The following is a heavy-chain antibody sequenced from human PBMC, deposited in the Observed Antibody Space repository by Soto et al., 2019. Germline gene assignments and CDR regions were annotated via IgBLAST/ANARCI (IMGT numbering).Heavy chain of an antibody. V-gene: IGHV1-46*01. CDR2: INPSGGST. D-gene: IGHD3-22*01. CDR3: AREDYYDSSGYLDY. Sequence: ASVKVSCKAPADTFTSYYIHWVRQAPGHGLEWMGIINPSGGSTSYAQKFQGRVTMTRDTSTSTVYMELSSLRSEDTAVYYCAREDYYDSSGYLDYWGQGTLVTVSS. CDR1: ADTFTSYY. J-gene: IGHJ4*02.